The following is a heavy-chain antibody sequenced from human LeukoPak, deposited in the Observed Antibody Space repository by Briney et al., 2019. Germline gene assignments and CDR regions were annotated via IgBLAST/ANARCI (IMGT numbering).Heavy chain of an antibody. D-gene: IGHD3-22*01. Sequence: GRSLRLSCAASGFTFSSYGMHWARQAPGKGLEWVAVIWYDGSNKYYADSVKGRFTISRDNSKNTLYLQMNSLRAEDTAVYYCAREDYYDSSGYDAFDIWGQGTMVTVSS. CDR1: GFTFSSYG. V-gene: IGHV3-33*01. J-gene: IGHJ3*02. CDR2: IWYDGSNK. CDR3: AREDYYDSSGYDAFDI.